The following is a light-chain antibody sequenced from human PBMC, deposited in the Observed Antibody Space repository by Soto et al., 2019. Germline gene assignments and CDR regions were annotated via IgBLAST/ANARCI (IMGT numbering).Light chain of an antibody. J-gene: IGLJ1*01. V-gene: IGLV2-8*01. CDR2: EVS. Sequence: QSALTQPPSASGSPGQSVTISCTGTSSDVGVYNSVSWYQQHPGKAPKLMIYEVSKRPSGVPDRFSGSKSGNTASLTVSGLQADDEADYYCSSYAGSNNYVFGTGTKVTVL. CDR3: SSYAGSNNYV. CDR1: SSDVGVYNS.